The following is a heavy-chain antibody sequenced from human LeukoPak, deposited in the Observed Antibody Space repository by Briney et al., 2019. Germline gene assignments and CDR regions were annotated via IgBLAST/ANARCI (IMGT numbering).Heavy chain of an antibody. D-gene: IGHD3-9*01. J-gene: IGHJ4*02. CDR1: GFAFSRYA. CDR3: AKDRSLGTYYDILTGYSKGYYFDY. Sequence: GGSLRLSCAASGFAFSRYAMSSVRQTPRVGLGWGSAISGSGGTIYYADSVKGRFTISRDNSKNTLYLQMNSLRAEDTAVYYCAKDRSLGTYYDILTGYSKGYYFDYWGQGTLVTVSS. CDR2: ISGSGGTI. V-gene: IGHV3-23*01.